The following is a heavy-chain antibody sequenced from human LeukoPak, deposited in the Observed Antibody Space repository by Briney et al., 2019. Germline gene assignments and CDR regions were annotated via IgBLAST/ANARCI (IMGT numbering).Heavy chain of an antibody. CDR2: MCNSGST. V-gene: IGHV4-59*12. Sequence: PSKTLSLTCTVSGGSISGSYWSWIRQPPGKGLEWIAYMCNSGSTNYNPSLKSRVTISIDTSKNQFSLKLSSVTAADTAVYYCARGQYYYYYYMDVWGKGTTVTVSS. CDR1: GGSISGSY. J-gene: IGHJ6*03. CDR3: ARGQYYYYYYMDV.